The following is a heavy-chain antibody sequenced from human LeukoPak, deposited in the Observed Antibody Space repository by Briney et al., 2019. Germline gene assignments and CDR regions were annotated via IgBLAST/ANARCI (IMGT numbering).Heavy chain of an antibody. CDR3: AKLKIPGATDYDYMDV. CDR2: ISYDGSNK. V-gene: IGHV3-30-3*01. D-gene: IGHD2-2*01. CDR1: GFTFSSYA. J-gene: IGHJ6*03. Sequence: GGSLRLSCAASGFTFSSYAMHWVRQAPGKGLEWVAVISYDGSNKYYADSVKGRFTISRDISRDTVYLQMNSLRAEDTAVYYCAKLKIPGATDYDYMDVWGKGTTVTVSS.